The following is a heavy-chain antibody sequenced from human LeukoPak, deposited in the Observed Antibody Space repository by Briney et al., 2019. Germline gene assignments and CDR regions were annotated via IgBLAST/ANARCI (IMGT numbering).Heavy chain of an antibody. D-gene: IGHD1-1*01. CDR1: GFTFSNAW. CDR2: IKSKTDGGTT. V-gene: IGHV3-15*01. CDR3: TTDLLAEIQLYFDY. J-gene: IGHJ4*02. Sequence: GGSLRLSCAASGFTFSNAWMSWVRQAPGKGLEWVGRIKSKTDGGTTDYAAPVKGRFTISRDDSKNTLYLQMNSLKTEDTAVYYCTTDLLAEIQLYFDYWGQGTLVTVSS.